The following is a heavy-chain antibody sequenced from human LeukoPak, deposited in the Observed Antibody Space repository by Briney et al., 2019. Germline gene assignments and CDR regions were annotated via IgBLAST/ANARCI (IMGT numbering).Heavy chain of an antibody. D-gene: IGHD7-27*01. V-gene: IGHV1-2*02. Sequence: ASVKVSCKASGYTFTGHYMHWVRQAPGQGRGRMGWINPNSGGTNYAQKFQGRVTMTRDTSISTAYMELSRLRSDDTAVYYCARDSAGDLDSWGQGTLVTVSS. CDR1: GYTFTGHY. CDR2: INPNSGGT. J-gene: IGHJ4*02. CDR3: ARDSAGDLDS.